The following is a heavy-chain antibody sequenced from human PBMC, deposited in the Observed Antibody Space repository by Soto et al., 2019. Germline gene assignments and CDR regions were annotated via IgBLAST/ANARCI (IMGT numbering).Heavy chain of an antibody. CDR2: INPNSGGT. D-gene: IGHD3-10*01. J-gene: IGHJ6*02. V-gene: IGHV1-2*02. Sequence: QVQLVQSGAEVKKPGASVKVSCKASGYTFTGYYMHWVRQAPGQGLEWMGWINPNSGGTNYAQKLQGRVTMTRDTSISTAYMELSRLRSGATAVYYCARELGYYGSGHNYCGMDVGGQGTTVTVSS. CDR1: GYTFTGYY. CDR3: ARELGYYGSGHNYCGMDV.